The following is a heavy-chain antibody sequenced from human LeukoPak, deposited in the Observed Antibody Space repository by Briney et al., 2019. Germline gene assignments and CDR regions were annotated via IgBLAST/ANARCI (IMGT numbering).Heavy chain of an antibody. V-gene: IGHV1-24*01. D-gene: IGHD3-10*01. J-gene: IGHJ4*02. Sequence: ASVKVSCKVSGYTLTELSMHWVRQAPGKGLEWMGGFDPEDGETIYAQKFQGRVTMTRDTSTSTVYMELSSLRSEDTAVYYCARGYYCGSGAPADYWGQGTLVTVSS. CDR1: GYTLTELS. CDR2: FDPEDGET. CDR3: ARGYYCGSGAPADY.